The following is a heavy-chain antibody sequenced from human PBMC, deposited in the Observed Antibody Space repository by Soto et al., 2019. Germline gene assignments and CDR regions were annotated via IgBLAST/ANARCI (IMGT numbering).Heavy chain of an antibody. CDR1: GFIFIDWA. CDR3: ARDLSWGSNWYYYMDV. Sequence: EVQLVESGGGLVQPGGSLRLSCATSGFIFIDWAMNWFRQAPGKGLEGVSHISSSSSVIDYADSVKGRFTVSRDNARNSLYLQMNSLRAEDTAVYYCARDLSWGSNWYYYMDVWGKGTTVTVSS. V-gene: IGHV3-48*01. D-gene: IGHD7-27*01. J-gene: IGHJ6*03. CDR2: ISSSSSVI.